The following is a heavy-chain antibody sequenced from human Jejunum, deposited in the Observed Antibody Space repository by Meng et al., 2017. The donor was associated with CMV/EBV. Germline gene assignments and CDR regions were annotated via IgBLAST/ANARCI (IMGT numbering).Heavy chain of an antibody. V-gene: IGHV3-66*02. Sequence: ASALTFSSAYFSWVRQAPGQGLEWVSIIYSNDDTKYADSVRGRFTISRDNSRNAVYLQMNSLRPQDTAVYYCTRAPTITTNFDSWGQGTRVTVSS. D-gene: IGHD4-17*01. CDR1: ALTFSSAY. J-gene: IGHJ4*02. CDR3: TRAPTITTNFDS. CDR2: IYSNDDT.